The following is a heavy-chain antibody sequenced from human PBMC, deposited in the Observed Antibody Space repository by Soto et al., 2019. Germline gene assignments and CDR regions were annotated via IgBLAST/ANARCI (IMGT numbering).Heavy chain of an antibody. J-gene: IGHJ4*02. CDR1: GYTFNSYD. V-gene: IGHV1-46*02. Sequence: ASVKVSCKVYGYTFNSYDFTWVRQAPGQGLEWMGIISPNGGATSYAQNFQGRVTMTGDTSTSTVYMELSSLRSEDTAMYYCARALTEFDYWGPGTLVTSPQ. CDR3: ARALTEFDY. D-gene: IGHD7-27*01. CDR2: ISPNGGAT.